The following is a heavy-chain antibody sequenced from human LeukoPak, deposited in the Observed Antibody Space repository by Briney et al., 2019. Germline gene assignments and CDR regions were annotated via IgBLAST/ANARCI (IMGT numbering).Heavy chain of an antibody. D-gene: IGHD1-26*01. CDR3: ASGSGSYSFYFDY. V-gene: IGHV3-53*04. J-gene: IGHJ4*02. CDR1: GFTVSSNY. Sequence: GGSLRLSCAASGFTVSSNYMSWVRQAPGKGLEWVSVIYSGGSTYYADSVKGRFTISRHNSKNTLYLQMNSLRAEDTAVYYCASGSGSYSFYFDYWGQGTLVTVSS. CDR2: IYSGGST.